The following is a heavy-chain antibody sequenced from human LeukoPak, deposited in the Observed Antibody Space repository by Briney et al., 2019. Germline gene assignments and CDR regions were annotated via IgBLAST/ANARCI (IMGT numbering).Heavy chain of an antibody. D-gene: IGHD2-15*01. CDR3: AREVVVAAPFLYNWFDP. J-gene: IGHJ5*02. CDR2: INAGNGNT. Sequence: GASVKVSCKASGYTFTSYAMHWVRQAPGQRLEWMGWINAGNGNTKYSQKFQGRVTITADESTSTAYMELSSLRSEDTAVYYCAREVVVAAPFLYNWFDPWGQGTLVTVSS. V-gene: IGHV1-3*01. CDR1: GYTFTSYA.